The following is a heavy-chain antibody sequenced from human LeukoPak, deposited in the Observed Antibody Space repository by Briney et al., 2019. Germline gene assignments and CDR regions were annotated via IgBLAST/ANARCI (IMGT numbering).Heavy chain of an antibody. V-gene: IGHV3-48*04. CDR3: ARSPYYYDSSGYYAY. J-gene: IGHJ4*02. CDR2: LSSSSSVI. CDR1: GFTFSTYA. Sequence: GGSLRLSCAASGFTFSTYAMDWVRQAPGKGLEWVSYLSSSSSVIYHADSVKGRFTISRDNAKNSLYLQMNSLRAEDTALYYCARSPYYYDSSGYYAYWGQGTLVTVSS. D-gene: IGHD3-22*01.